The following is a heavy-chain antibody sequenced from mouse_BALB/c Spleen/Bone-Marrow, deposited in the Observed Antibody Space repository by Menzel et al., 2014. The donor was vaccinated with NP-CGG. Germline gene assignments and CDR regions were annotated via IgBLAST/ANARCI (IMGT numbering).Heavy chain of an antibody. D-gene: IGHD4-1*01. CDR2: ISSGSGTI. V-gene: IGHV5-17*02. J-gene: IGHJ2*01. CDR3: ARGGNWEDFDY. CDR1: GFTFSSFG. Sequence: DVHLVESGGGLVQPGGSRKLSCAASGFTFSSFGMHWVRQAPERGLEWVAYISSGSGTIFYADTAKGRFTISRDNPKNTLFLQMTSLRSEDSAMYYCARGGNWEDFDYWGQGTTLTVSS.